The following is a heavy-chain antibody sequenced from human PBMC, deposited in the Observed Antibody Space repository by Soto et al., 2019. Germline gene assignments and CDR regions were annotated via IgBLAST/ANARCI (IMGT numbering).Heavy chain of an antibody. CDR1: GYTFTSYA. Sequence: ASVKVSCKASGYTFTSYAMHWVRQAPGQRLEWMGWINAGNGNTKYSQKFQGRVTITRDTSASTAYMELSSLRSEDTAVYYCARSDFWSGYYYYYYMDVWGKGTTVTVSS. V-gene: IGHV1-3*01. D-gene: IGHD3-3*01. CDR3: ARSDFWSGYYYYYYMDV. J-gene: IGHJ6*03. CDR2: INAGNGNT.